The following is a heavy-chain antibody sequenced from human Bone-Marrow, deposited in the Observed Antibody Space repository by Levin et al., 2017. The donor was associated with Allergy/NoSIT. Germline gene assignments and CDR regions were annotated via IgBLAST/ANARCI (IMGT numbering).Heavy chain of an antibody. J-gene: IGHJ4*02. D-gene: IGHD3-9*01. CDR2: IYYSGST. Sequence: SETLSLTCTVSGGSVSSGSYYWSWIRQPPGKGLEWIGYIYYSGSTNYNPSLKSRVTISVDTSKNQFSLKLSSVTAADTAVYYCARVDYDILTGYYPTSRVDYWGQGTLVTVSS. CDR3: ARVDYDILTGYYPTSRVDY. CDR1: GGSVSSGSYY. V-gene: IGHV4-61*01.